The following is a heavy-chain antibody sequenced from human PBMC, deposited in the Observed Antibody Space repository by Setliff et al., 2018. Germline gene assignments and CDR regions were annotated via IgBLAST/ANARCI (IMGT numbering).Heavy chain of an antibody. CDR3: ARLSWDGLRYYGLDV. V-gene: IGHV4-61*01. D-gene: IGHD3-10*01. Sequence: PSETLSLTCTVSGASISSGSYYWSWIRQPPGKGLECIGYIQKSGSANYNPSLMSRVTISVDTSRNQFSLKLRSVTAADTAVYYCARLSWDGLRYYGLDVWGQGTTVTVSS. CDR2: IQKSGSA. J-gene: IGHJ6*02. CDR1: GASISSGSYY.